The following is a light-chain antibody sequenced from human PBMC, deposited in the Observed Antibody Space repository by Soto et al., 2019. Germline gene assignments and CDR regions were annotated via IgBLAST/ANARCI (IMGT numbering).Light chain of an antibody. CDR1: SSDVGGYNY. CDR3: SSYTSSSTRV. J-gene: IGLJ1*01. V-gene: IGLV2-14*01. Sequence: QSALTQPASVSGSPGQSITISCTGTSSDVGGYNYVSWYQQHPGKAPKLMIYDVSNRPSGVSNRFSGSKSGNTASLTISGLQAEDGADYYCSSYTSSSTRVFGTGTKLTAL. CDR2: DVS.